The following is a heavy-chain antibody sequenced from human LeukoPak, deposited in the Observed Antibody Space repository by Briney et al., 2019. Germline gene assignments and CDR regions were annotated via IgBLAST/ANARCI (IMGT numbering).Heavy chain of an antibody. D-gene: IGHD1-1*01. Sequence: ASVKVSCKASGYTFSNYAVHWVRQAPGQRPEWMGWIHGGNGDTQYSQDFQDRFTITRDPSATTAYMELSRLTSEDTAIYYCAGNPTGTTILDFWGQGTLVTVSS. V-gene: IGHV1-3*01. CDR1: GYTFSNYA. CDR2: IHGGNGDT. J-gene: IGHJ4*02. CDR3: AGNPTGTTILDF.